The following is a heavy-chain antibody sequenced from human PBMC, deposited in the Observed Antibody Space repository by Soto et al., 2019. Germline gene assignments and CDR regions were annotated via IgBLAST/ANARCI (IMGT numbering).Heavy chain of an antibody. D-gene: IGHD3-10*01. CDR1: GASISSATW. Sequence: QVQLQESAPGLVKPAGTLALTCAVSGASISSATWWSWVRQPPGKGLEWLGAVYHSRNTNYNPSLKSRVTMSVDKSKNQFSLNLSSVSAADTAVKYCARDKYGSESSLGQGNLVTVYS. V-gene: IGHV4-4*02. CDR2: VYHSRNT. CDR3: ARDKYGSESS. J-gene: IGHJ5*02.